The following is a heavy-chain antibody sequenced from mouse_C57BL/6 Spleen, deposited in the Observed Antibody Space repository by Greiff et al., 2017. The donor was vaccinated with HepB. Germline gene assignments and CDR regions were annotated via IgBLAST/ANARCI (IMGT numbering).Heavy chain of an antibody. D-gene: IGHD1-2*01. CDR3: ARALRGYWYFDV. J-gene: IGHJ1*03. CDR1: GYTFTSYW. Sequence: QVQLQQPGAELVKPGASVKLSCKASGYTFTSYWMHWVKQRPGQGLEWIGMIHPNSGSTNYNEKFKSKATLTVDKSSSTAYMQLSSLTSEDSAVYYCARALRGYWYFDVWGTGTTVTVSS. CDR2: IHPNSGST. V-gene: IGHV1-64*01.